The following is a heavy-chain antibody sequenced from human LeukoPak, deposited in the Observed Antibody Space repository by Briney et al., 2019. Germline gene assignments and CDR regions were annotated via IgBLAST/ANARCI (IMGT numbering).Heavy chain of an antibody. J-gene: IGHJ3*01. V-gene: IGHV4-59*11. Sequence: KPSETLSLTCTVSGGSISSHQWSWIRQPPGKGLEGIGYIYYSGSPNYNPSLKSRVTISIGTSKIQFSLQLTSVTAADTAVYYCARGGVPVAGTGAFNVWGQGTMVTVSS. CDR3: ARGGVPVAGTGAFNV. CDR2: IYYSGSP. CDR1: GGSISSHQ. D-gene: IGHD6-19*01.